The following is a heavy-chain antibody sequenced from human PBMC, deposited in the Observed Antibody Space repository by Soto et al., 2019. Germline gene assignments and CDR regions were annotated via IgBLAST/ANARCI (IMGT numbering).Heavy chain of an antibody. D-gene: IGHD2-21*01. CDR3: AKDRGHTDYFEY. V-gene: IGHV3-9*01. Sequence: GGSLRLSCVASGFNFHMYAMHWVRQAPGKGLEWVSTINFNGDSVAYADSVRGRFTISRDNGKSSLYLELNSLKSEDTALYYCAKDRGHTDYFEYWGQGTLVTVSS. CDR1: GFNFHMYA. CDR2: INFNGDSV. J-gene: IGHJ4*02.